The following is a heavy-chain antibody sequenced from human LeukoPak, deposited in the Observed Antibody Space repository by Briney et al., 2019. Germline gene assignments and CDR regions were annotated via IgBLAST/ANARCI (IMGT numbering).Heavy chain of an antibody. CDR1: GFTFSSYS. V-gene: IGHV3-21*01. CDR2: ISSSSSYI. Sequence: GGSLRLSCAASGFTFSSYSINWVRQAPGKGLEWVSSISSSSSYIYYADSVKGRFTISRDNAKNSLYLQMNSLRAEDTAVYYCARDRIVVVPAAPDAFDIWGQGTMVTVSS. CDR3: ARDRIVVVPAAPDAFDI. J-gene: IGHJ3*02. D-gene: IGHD2-2*01.